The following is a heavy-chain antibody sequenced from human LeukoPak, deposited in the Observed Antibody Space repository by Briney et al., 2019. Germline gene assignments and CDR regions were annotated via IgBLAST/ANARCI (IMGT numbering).Heavy chain of an antibody. D-gene: IGHD5-24*01. CDR2: ISSSSSYI. J-gene: IGHJ4*02. CDR3: ARGMATTIKNYFDY. V-gene: IGHV3-21*01. CDR1: GFTSSGYS. Sequence: GGSLRLSCAASGFTSSGYSMNWVRQAPGKGLEWVSSISSSSSYIYYADSVKGRFTISRDNAKNSLYLQMNSLRAEDTAVYYCARGMATTIKNYFDYWGQGTLVTVSS.